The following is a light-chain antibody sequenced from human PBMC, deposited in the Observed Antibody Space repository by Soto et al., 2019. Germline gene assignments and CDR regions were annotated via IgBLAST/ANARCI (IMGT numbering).Light chain of an antibody. Sequence: EIVMTQSPATLSVSPGERATLSCRASQSVSSNLAWYQHKPGQAPRLLIYGAPTTATGVPARFSGSGSGTEFTLTISSLHSEDFAVYYCQQYNNWPLTFGGGTKVEIK. CDR2: GAP. CDR3: QQYNNWPLT. V-gene: IGKV3-15*01. J-gene: IGKJ4*01. CDR1: QSVSSN.